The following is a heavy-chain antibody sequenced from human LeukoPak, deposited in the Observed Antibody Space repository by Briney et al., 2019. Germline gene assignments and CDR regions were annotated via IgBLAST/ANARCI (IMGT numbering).Heavy chain of an antibody. Sequence: GGSLRLSCAASGFIFSSYGMHWVRQAPGKGLEWVAFIRYDGSIKYYADSVKGRFTISRDNSKNTLYLQMDSLRAEDTAVYYCAKAYSSRWRYMDVWGKGTTVTVSS. CDR2: IRYDGSIK. CDR3: AKAYSSRWRYMDV. J-gene: IGHJ6*03. D-gene: IGHD6-13*01. CDR1: GFIFSSYG. V-gene: IGHV3-30*02.